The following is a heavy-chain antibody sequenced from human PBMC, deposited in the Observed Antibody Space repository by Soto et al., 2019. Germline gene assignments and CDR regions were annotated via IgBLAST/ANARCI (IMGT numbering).Heavy chain of an antibody. CDR3: AANLRFLEWCERPGYYYYGVDV. Sequence: ASVKESCMTTGNSFTNQAIHWLRQAPGQRLAWMGWINACNGNTNTSQNLQGRVTITRDTLASTVYMEMSGLRYEDTGVYYCAANLRFLEWCERPGYYYYGVDVWGQGTTVTSP. J-gene: IGHJ6*02. CDR1: GNSFTNQA. V-gene: IGHV1-3*01. CDR2: INACNGNT. D-gene: IGHD3-3*01.